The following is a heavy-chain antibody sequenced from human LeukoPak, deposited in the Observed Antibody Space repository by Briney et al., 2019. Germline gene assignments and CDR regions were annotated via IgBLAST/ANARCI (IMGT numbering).Heavy chain of an antibody. V-gene: IGHV3-7*01. CDR3: ARDPGRGRKADMDY. D-gene: IGHD1-26*01. CDR2: IKEDGSVK. Sequence: GGSLRLSCGASGFSFSDYWMNWVRQAPGKGLEWVANIKEDGSVKNYVDSVRGRFTISRDNAKDSLSLEMNSLRAEDTAVYYCARDPGRGRKADMDYWGQGTLVTVSS. J-gene: IGHJ4*02. CDR1: GFSFSDYW.